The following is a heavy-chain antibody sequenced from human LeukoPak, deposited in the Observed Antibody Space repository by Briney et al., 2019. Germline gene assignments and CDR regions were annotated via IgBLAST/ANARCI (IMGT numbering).Heavy chain of an antibody. V-gene: IGHV3-7*05. CDR3: ASGDGYNYHFDY. CDR1: GITFSSYW. CDR2: INQDGSEK. Sequence: GGSLRLSCAASGITFSSYWMSWVRQAPRKGLEWVANINQDGSEKNCVDSVKGRFTISRDNAKNSLYLQMNSLRAEDTAVYYCASGDGYNYHFDYWGQGTLVTVSS. D-gene: IGHD5-24*01. J-gene: IGHJ4*02.